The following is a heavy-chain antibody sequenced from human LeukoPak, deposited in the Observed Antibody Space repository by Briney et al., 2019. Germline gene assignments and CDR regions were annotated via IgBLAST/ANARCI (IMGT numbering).Heavy chain of an antibody. CDR3: AKHGGTAAAYRFDP. CDR1: GFTFSSHT. V-gene: IGHV3-23*01. CDR2: ISGSGGST. Sequence: GGSLRLSCAASGFTFSSHTMSWVRQAPGKGLEWVSAISGSGGSTYYADSVKGRFTISRDNSKNTLYLQMNSLRVEDTAVYYCAKHGGTAAAYRFDPWGQGTLVTVSS. J-gene: IGHJ5*02. D-gene: IGHD6-25*01.